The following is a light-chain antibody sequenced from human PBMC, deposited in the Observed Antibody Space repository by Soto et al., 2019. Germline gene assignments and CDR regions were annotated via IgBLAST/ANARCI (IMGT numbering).Light chain of an antibody. Sequence: DIQMTQSPSSLSASVGDRVTITCRASQSISSYLNWYQQKPGKAPKLLIYAASSLQSGVPSRFSGSGSGTDFTLTISSLQPEDCATDYCQQSYSTLTFGPGTKVDIK. CDR2: AAS. CDR3: QQSYSTLT. CDR1: QSISSY. J-gene: IGKJ3*01. V-gene: IGKV1-39*01.